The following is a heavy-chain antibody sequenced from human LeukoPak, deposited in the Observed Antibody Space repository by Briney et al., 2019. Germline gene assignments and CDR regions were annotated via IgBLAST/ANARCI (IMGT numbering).Heavy chain of an antibody. V-gene: IGHV3-7*01. J-gene: IGHJ6*03. CDR2: IKQDGSEK. CDR3: AKDTVKVTTIRRVPHYMDV. Sequence: GGSLRLSCAASVFTFISYWMSWVRQAPGQGLEWVANIKQDGSEKYYVDSVKGRFTISRDNAKNSLYLQMDSLRAEDTAVYYCAKDTVKVTTIRRVPHYMDVWGKGTTVTISS. D-gene: IGHD5-12*01. CDR1: VFTFISYW.